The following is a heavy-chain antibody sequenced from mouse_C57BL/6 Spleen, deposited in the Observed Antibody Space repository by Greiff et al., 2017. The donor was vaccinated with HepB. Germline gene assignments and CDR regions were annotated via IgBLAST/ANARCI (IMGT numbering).Heavy chain of an antibody. D-gene: IGHD2-4*01. CDR2: INPSTGGT. Sequence: VQLKESGPELVKPGASVKISCKASGYSFTGYYMHWVKQSSEKSLERIGEINPSTGGTSYNQKFKGKATLTVDKSSSTAYMQLKSLTSEDSAVYYCARGRGYDYDPCFAYWGQGTLVTVAA. J-gene: IGHJ3*01. CDR1: GYSFTGYY. CDR3: ARGRGYDYDPCFAY. V-gene: IGHV1-43*01.